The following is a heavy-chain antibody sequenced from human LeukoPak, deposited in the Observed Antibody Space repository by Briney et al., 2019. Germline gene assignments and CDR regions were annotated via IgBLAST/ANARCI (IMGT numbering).Heavy chain of an antibody. D-gene: IGHD2-2*01. J-gene: IGHJ4*02. V-gene: IGHV4-59*08. Sequence: PSETLSLTCTVSGGSTSSYYWSWIRQPPGKGLEWIGYIYYSGSTNYNPSLKSRVTISVDTSKNQFSLKLSSVTAADTAVYYCASSTRYYFDYWGQGTLVTVSS. CDR1: GGSTSSYY. CDR2: IYYSGST. CDR3: ASSTRYYFDY.